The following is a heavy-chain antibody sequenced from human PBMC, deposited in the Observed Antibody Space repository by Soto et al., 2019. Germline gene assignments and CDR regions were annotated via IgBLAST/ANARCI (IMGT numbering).Heavy chain of an antibody. J-gene: IGHJ4*02. CDR1: GFTFSSYA. Sequence: EVQLLESGGGLAQPGGSLRLSCAASGFTFSSYAMSWVRQAPGKGLEWVSAISGSGGSTYYADSVKGRFTISRDNSKNTLYLQMNSLRAEDTAVYYCAKKSGSDGYSYSDYWGQGTLVTVSS. D-gene: IGHD3-22*01. V-gene: IGHV3-23*01. CDR3: AKKSGSDGYSYSDY. CDR2: ISGSGGST.